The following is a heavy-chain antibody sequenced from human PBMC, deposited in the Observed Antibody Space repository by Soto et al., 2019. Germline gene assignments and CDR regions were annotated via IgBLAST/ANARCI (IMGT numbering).Heavy chain of an antibody. CDR2: VTHSGTT. J-gene: IGHJ4*02. CDR3: ARGIGYCSSINCYSSRRLRFDS. V-gene: IGHV4-34*01. D-gene: IGHD2-2*01. Sequence: QVQLQPWGAGLLKPSEPLSLTCAVYGGSFSGSYWTWIRQSPEQGLEWIGEVTHSGTTYYNPSLKTRVTISVHTTKNQFSLKMSSVTAACTAVYYCARGIGYCSSINCYSSRRLRFDSWGQGTLVTVSS. CDR1: GGSFSGSY.